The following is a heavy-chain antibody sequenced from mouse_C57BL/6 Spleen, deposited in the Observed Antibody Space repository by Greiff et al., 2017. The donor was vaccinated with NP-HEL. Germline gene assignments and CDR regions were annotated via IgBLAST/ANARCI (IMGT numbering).Heavy chain of an antibody. Sequence: QVQLKQSGPGLVQPSQSLSITCTVSGFSLTSYGVHWVRQSPGKGLEWLGVIWSGGSTDYNAAFISRLSISKDNSKSQVFFKMNSLQADDTAIYYCARNPIYDGLRGYVDVWGTGTTVTVSS. V-gene: IGHV2-2*01. CDR3: ARNPIYDGLRGYVDV. CDR1: GFSLTSYG. CDR2: IWSGGST. J-gene: IGHJ1*03. D-gene: IGHD2-3*01.